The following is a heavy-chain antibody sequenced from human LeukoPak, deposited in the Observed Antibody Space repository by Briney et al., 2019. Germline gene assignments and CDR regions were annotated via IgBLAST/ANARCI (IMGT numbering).Heavy chain of an antibody. Sequence: GGSLRLSCAASGFTFSSYWMSWVRQAPGKGREWVANIKQDGSEKYYVDSVKGRFTISRESAKNSLYLQMNSLRAEDTAVYYCASNGDYGFDYWGQGTLVTVSS. CDR2: IKQDGSEK. J-gene: IGHJ4*02. CDR3: ASNGDYGFDY. CDR1: GFTFSSYW. V-gene: IGHV3-7*01. D-gene: IGHD4-17*01.